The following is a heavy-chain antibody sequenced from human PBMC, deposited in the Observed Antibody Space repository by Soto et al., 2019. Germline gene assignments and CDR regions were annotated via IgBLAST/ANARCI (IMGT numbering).Heavy chain of an antibody. J-gene: IGHJ1*01. CDR2: IFYSGDN. CDR3: VGTGTTDNS. D-gene: IGHD1-7*01. V-gene: IGHV4-30-4*01. Sequence: PSETLSLTXTVSGASVNTGYYCGRFIHQPPGKGLEWLGYIFYSGDNYYNPSLKSRATISLNTSRNQFSLTPTAATDADTAVYYCVGTGTTDNSWGQGSRDTAPQ. CDR1: GASVNTGYYC.